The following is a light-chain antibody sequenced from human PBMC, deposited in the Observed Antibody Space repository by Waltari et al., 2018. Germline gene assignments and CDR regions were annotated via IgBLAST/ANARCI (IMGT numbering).Light chain of an antibody. Sequence: QSALTRPPSASGSPGQSVTISCTGTSGDVGSYNYVSWYQQEPGKGPKLIIYDVSKRPSGVPDRFSGSKSGNTASLTVSGLQAEDEADYYCCSYAGSSNSVFGGGTKLTVL. CDR1: SGDVGSYNY. CDR3: CSYAGSSNSV. J-gene: IGLJ3*02. V-gene: IGLV2-8*01. CDR2: DVS.